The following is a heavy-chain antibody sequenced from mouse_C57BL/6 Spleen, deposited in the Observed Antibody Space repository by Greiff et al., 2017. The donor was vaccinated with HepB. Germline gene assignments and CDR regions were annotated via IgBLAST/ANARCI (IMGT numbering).Heavy chain of an antibody. CDR1: GFTFSSYA. V-gene: IGHV5-9-1*02. D-gene: IGHD2-3*01. J-gene: IGHJ3*01. Sequence: EVMLVESGEGLVKPGGSLKLSCAASGFTFSSYAMSWVRQTPEKRLEWVAYISSGGDYIYYADTVKGRFTISRDNARNTLYLQMSSLKSEDTAMYYWTREGLYDGSAWFAYWGQGTLVTVSA. CDR2: ISSGGDYI. CDR3: TREGLYDGSAWFAY.